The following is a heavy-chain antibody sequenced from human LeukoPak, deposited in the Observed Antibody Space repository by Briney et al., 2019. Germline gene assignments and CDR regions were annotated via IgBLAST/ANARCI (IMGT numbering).Heavy chain of an antibody. CDR3: ARVDYCSSTSCYAGYYNGMDV. CDR1: GYTFTSYG. D-gene: IGHD2-2*01. Sequence: ASVKVSCKASGYTFTSYGISWVRQAPGRGLEWMGWISAYNGNTNYAQKLQGRVTMTTDTSTSTAYMELRSLRSDDTAVYYCARVDYCSSTSCYAGYYNGMDVWGQGTTVTVSS. CDR2: ISAYNGNT. V-gene: IGHV1-18*01. J-gene: IGHJ6*02.